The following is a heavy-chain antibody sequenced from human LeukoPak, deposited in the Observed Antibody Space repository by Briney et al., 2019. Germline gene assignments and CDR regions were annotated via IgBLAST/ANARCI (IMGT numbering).Heavy chain of an antibody. CDR2: INPNSGGT. CDR3: ARHTWNNGGSQLYYHYYYYMDV. CDR1: GYTFTGYY. J-gene: IGHJ6*03. D-gene: IGHD1/OR15-1a*01. V-gene: IGHV1-2*02. Sequence: ASVKVSCKASGYTFTGYYMHWVRQAPGQGLEWMGWINPNSGGTNYAQKFQGRVTMTRDTSISTAYMELSRLRSDDTAVYYCARHTWNNGGSQLYYHYYYYMDVWGKGTTVTVSS.